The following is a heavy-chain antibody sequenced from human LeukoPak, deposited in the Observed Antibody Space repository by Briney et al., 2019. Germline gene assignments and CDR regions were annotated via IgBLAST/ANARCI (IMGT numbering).Heavy chain of an antibody. Sequence: GSLRLSCAASGFPFNSYAMSWVRQAPGKGLEWVSAISGSGGSTYYADSVKGRFTISRDNSKNTLYLQMNSLRAEDTAVYYCAKDPFENYYDSSGYYYGEYYIDYWGQGTLVTVSS. V-gene: IGHV3-23*01. CDR2: ISGSGGST. J-gene: IGHJ4*02. CDR3: AKDPFENYYDSSGYYYGEYYIDY. D-gene: IGHD3-22*01. CDR1: GFPFNSYA.